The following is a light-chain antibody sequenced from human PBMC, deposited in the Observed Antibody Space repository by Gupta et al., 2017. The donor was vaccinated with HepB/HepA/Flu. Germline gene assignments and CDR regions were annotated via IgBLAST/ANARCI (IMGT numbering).Light chain of an antibody. CDR2: KVN. CDR1: SSDVGGYNH. Sequence: QSALTQPPSASGSPGQSVTISCTGTSSDVGGYNHVSWYQQHPGTAPKLMIFKVNQRPSGVPDRFSGSKSGNTASLTVSGLQADDEANYYCSSYAGSNNVVFGGGTKLTVL. J-gene: IGLJ2*01. V-gene: IGLV2-8*01. CDR3: SSYAGSNNVV.